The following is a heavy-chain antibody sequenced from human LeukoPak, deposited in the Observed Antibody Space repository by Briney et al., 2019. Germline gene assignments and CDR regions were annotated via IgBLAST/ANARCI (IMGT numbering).Heavy chain of an antibody. Sequence: WRSLRLSCAASGFSFSSYVMHWVRQALGKGLDGVAVISYDGSKKYYADSVKGRFTISRDNSKNTLYLQMSSLRAEDTAVYYCAKDWGQLGYCSGGTCYSENDHWGQGTLVTVSS. CDR3: AKDWGQLGYCSGGTCYSENDH. CDR1: GFSFSSYV. CDR2: ISYDGSKK. J-gene: IGHJ4*02. D-gene: IGHD2-15*01. V-gene: IGHV3-30*18.